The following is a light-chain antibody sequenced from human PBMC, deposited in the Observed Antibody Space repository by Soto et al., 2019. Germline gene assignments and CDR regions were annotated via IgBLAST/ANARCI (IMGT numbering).Light chain of an antibody. CDR2: WAS. Sequence: DIVLTQSPDSLAVSLGERATINCKSSQSVLYGPNNKNSLAWYQQKPGQPPKLLIYWASTRESGVPDRFSSIGSGTDFTLTISSLQAEDVAVYYCQYRGTFGPGTKV. CDR1: QSVLYGPNNKNS. J-gene: IGKJ3*01. V-gene: IGKV4-1*01. CDR3: QYRGT.